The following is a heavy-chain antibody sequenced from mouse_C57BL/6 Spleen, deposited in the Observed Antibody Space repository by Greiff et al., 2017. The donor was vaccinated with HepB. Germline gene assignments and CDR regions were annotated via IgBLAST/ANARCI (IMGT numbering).Heavy chain of an antibody. Sequence: EVKLMESGGDLVKPGGSLKLSCAASGFTFSSYGMSWVRQTPDKRLEWVATISSGGSYTYYPDSVKGRFTISRDNAKNTLYLQMSSLKSEDTAMYYCASHFYGSSFRGYFDYWGQGTTLTVSS. CDR1: GFTFSSYG. CDR3: ASHFYGSSFRGYFDY. CDR2: ISSGGSYT. D-gene: IGHD1-1*01. J-gene: IGHJ2*01. V-gene: IGHV5-6*01.